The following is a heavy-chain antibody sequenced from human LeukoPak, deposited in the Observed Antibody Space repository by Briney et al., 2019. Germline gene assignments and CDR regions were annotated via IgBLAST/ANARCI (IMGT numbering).Heavy chain of an antibody. CDR1: GCSISSYY. CDR3: ARQIAEFDP. J-gene: IGHJ5*02. D-gene: IGHD6-13*01. V-gene: IGHV4-59*01. CDR2: IYYSGST. Sequence: PSETLSLTCTVSGCSISSYYWSWIRQPPGKGLEWIGYIYYSGSTNYNPSLKSRVTISVDTSKNQFSLKLSSVTAADTAVYYCARQIAEFDPWGQGTLVTVSS.